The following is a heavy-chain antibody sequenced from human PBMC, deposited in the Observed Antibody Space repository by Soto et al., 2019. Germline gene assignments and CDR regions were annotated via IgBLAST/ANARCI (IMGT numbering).Heavy chain of an antibody. CDR1: GYTFISYS. D-gene: IGHD6-13*01. J-gene: IGHJ4*02. CDR2: ISTYNGNT. Sequence: QVQLVQSGGEVKKPGASVNISCKATGYTFISYSITWVRQAPGQGLEWMGWISTYNGNTKYAQSLQGRVTLTRDTSTNTAFMEIRGLRSDDTAIYYCAREGAHSTGWYDYFDQWGQGTLVVGSS. CDR3: AREGAHSTGWYDYFDQ. V-gene: IGHV1-18*04.